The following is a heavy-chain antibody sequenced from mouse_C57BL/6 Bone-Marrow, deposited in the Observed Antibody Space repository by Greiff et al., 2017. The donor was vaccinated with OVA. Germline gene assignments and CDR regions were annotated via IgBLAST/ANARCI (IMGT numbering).Heavy chain of an antibody. Sequence: EVKLMESGPELVKPGASVKIPCKASGYTFTDYNMDWVKQSHGKSLEWIGDINPNNGGTSYNQKFKGKATLTVDTSSSTAYMELRSLTSEDTAVYYCARVPSYYGSSRYAMDYWGQGTSVTVSS. CDR1: GYTFTDYN. CDR3: ARVPSYYGSSRYAMDY. D-gene: IGHD1-1*01. CDR2: INPNNGGT. V-gene: IGHV1-18*01. J-gene: IGHJ4*01.